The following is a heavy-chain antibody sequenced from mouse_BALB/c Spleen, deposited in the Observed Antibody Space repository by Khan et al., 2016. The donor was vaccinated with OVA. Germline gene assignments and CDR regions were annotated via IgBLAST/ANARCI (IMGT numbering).Heavy chain of an antibody. CDR2: INPSIGYT. D-gene: IGHD1-1*01. V-gene: IGHV1-4*01. Sequence: QVRLQQSGAELARPGASVKMSCKASGYTFTSNTMHWVKQRPGQGLEWIGYINPSIGYTNYNQNFKDKATLTADKSSSTAYMQLSSLTSEDSAVYYCARRTTVYTMDYWGQGTSVTVSS. CDR1: GYTFTSNT. J-gene: IGHJ4*01. CDR3: ARRTTVYTMDY.